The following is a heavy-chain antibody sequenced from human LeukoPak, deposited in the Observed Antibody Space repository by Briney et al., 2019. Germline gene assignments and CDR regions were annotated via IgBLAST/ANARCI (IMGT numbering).Heavy chain of an antibody. CDR1: GFTFSSYS. D-gene: IGHD6-19*01. V-gene: IGHV3-21*01. J-gene: IGHJ4*02. CDR3: ARTGYSSGRYYFDY. Sequence: PGGSLRLSCAASGFTFSSYSMNWVRQAPGKGLEGVSSISSSSSYIYYADSVKGRFTISRDNAKNSLYLQMNSLRAEDTAVYYCARTGYSSGRYYFDYWGREPWSPSPQ. CDR2: ISSSSSYI.